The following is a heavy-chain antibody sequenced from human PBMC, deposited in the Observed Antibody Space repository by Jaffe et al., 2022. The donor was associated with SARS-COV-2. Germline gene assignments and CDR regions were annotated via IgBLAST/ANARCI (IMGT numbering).Heavy chain of an antibody. J-gene: IGHJ3*01. D-gene: IGHD6-13*01. CDR1: GGSISSSSYY. Sequence: QLQLQESGPGLVKPSETLSLTCTVSGGSISSSSYYWGWIRQPPGKGLEWIGSIYYSGSTYYNPSLKSRVTISVDTSKNQFSLKLSSVTAADTAVYYCASLIAAASDAFDLWGQGTMVTVSS. CDR2: IYYSGST. V-gene: IGHV4-39*01. CDR3: ASLIAAASDAFDL.